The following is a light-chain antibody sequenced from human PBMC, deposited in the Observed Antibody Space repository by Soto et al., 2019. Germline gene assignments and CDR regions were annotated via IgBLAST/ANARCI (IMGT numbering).Light chain of an antibody. J-gene: IGKJ1*01. CDR1: QSIRNW. CDR3: QQYNANSWT. CDR2: DAS. Sequence: DIQMNQSPSTLSASVGDSAIITSRASQSIRNWLAWYPPRQGKAPKFXIYDASRLESGVPSMFRGSGAGTECTLTISSLQPDDVVAADCQQYNANSWTFGQGTKVDIK. V-gene: IGKV1-5*01.